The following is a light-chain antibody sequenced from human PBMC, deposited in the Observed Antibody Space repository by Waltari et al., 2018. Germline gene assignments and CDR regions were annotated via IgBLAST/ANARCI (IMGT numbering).Light chain of an antibody. J-gene: IGLJ3*02. Sequence: QSALTQPASVSGSLGQSITISCTGTSSDVGTYNLVSWYQQYPGKAPKLMIYEVNKRHSGLANRFSGSKTGNTASLTISGLQAEDEADYYCCSYAGSHTLVFGGGTELTVL. CDR2: EVN. CDR1: SSDVGTYNL. V-gene: IGLV2-23*02. CDR3: CSYAGSHTLV.